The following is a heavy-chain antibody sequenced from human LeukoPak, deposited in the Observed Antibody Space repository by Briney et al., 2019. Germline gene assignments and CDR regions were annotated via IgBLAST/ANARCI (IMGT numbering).Heavy chain of an antibody. CDR2: IYYSGST. V-gene: IGHV4-59*08. CDR1: GGSISSYY. J-gene: IGHJ5*02. D-gene: IGHD2-2*01. Sequence: SETLSLTCTVSGGSISSYYWSWIRQPPGKGLEWIGYIYYSGSTNYNPSLKSRVTISVDTSKNQFSLKLSSVTAADTAVYCCAGHFKVPANWFDPWGQGTLVTVSS. CDR3: AGHFKVPANWFDP.